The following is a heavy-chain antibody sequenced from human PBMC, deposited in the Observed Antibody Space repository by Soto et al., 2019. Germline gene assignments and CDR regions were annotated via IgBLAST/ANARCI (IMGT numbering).Heavy chain of an antibody. V-gene: IGHV4-4*02. J-gene: IGHJ4*02. Sequence: SETLSLTCAVSSGSISSSNWWSWVRQPPGKGLEWIGEIYHSGSTNYNPSLKSRVTISVDKSKNQFSLKLSSVTAADTAVYYCARVFSSADFDYWGQGTLVTVSP. CDR2: IYHSGST. CDR3: ARVFSSADFDY. CDR1: SGSISSSNW. D-gene: IGHD2-15*01.